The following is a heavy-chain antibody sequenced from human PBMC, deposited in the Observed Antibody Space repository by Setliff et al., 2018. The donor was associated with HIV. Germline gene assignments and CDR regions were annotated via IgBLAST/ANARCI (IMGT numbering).Heavy chain of an antibody. CDR2: IYVGGSV. CDR1: GGSMNSDSYS. D-gene: IGHD3-3*01. J-gene: IGHJ5*02. V-gene: IGHV4-61*09. CDR3: ARAKTIGVSAVFFDP. Sequence: PSETLSLTCTVSGGSMNSDSYSWTWLLQPAGKGPELIGHIYVGGSVIYNPSLASRVTISMVPSKNQFSLDLSSVTAADTAKYYCARAKTIGVSAVFFDPWGQGRPVTVSS.